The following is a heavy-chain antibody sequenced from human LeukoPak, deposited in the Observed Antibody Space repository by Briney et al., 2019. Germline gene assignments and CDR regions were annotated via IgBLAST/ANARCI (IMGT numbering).Heavy chain of an antibody. CDR3: ATNLIVGATIDY. CDR1: GFTFCDYG. D-gene: IGHD1-26*01. Sequence: PGGSLRLSCAASGFTFCDYGMHWVRQAPGKGLEWVSFIHYDASNKFFADSVQGRFTISRDNSLDTVYLQMNRLRPEDTGIYYCATNLIVGATIDYWGQGTLVTVSS. V-gene: IGHV3-30*02. CDR2: IHYDASNK. J-gene: IGHJ4*02.